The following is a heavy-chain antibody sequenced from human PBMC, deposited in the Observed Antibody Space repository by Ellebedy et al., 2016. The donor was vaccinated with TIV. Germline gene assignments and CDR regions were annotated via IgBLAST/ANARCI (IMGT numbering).Heavy chain of an antibody. CDR1: GFTFSSYA. Sequence: GESLKISCAASGFTFSSYAMSWVRQAPGKGLEWVSTISSTGSRTYYADSVRGRFTVSRDNSKNTLYLHMNSLSVEDTAIYYCVKNQIAGDGRWVFDIWGQGTVVTVSS. D-gene: IGHD5-24*01. J-gene: IGHJ3*02. CDR2: ISSTGSRT. V-gene: IGHV3-23*01. CDR3: VKNQIAGDGRWVFDI.